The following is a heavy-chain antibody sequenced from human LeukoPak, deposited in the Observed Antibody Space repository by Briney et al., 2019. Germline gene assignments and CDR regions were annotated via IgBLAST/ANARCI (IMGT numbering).Heavy chain of an antibody. D-gene: IGHD3-9*01. Sequence: SETLSLTCAVYGGSFSGYYWSWIRQPPGKGLEWIGEINHSGSTNYNPSLKSRVTISVDTSKNQFSLKLSSVTAADTAVYYCARGYHYDILTGYYGSFDYWGQGTLVTVSS. V-gene: IGHV4-34*01. CDR2: INHSGST. J-gene: IGHJ4*02. CDR1: GGSFSGYY. CDR3: ARGYHYDILTGYYGSFDY.